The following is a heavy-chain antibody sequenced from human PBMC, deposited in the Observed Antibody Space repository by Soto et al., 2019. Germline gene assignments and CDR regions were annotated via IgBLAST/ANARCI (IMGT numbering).Heavy chain of an antibody. V-gene: IGHV1-69*13. CDR2: IIPISGTS. J-gene: IGHJ5*02. CDR3: ATGRVVLRYFPWPEGGGAFDP. D-gene: IGHD3-9*01. Sequence: GASVKVSCKASGGTLNNYLITWVRQAPGQGLEWMGEIIPISGTSNFAQKFQGRVTITAVESTSTAYMELSSLRSEDTAVYHCATGRVVLRYFPWPEGGGAFDPWGQGTLVTVSS. CDR1: GGTLNNYL.